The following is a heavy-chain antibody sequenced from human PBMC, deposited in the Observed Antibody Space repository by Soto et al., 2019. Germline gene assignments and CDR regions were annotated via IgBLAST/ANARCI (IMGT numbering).Heavy chain of an antibody. CDR3: ARDGDDFWSGGGYFDI. D-gene: IGHD3-3*01. J-gene: IGHJ3*02. CDR1: GFTFSSYW. CDR2: INSDGSST. Sequence: EVQLVESGGGLVQPGGSLRLSCAASGFTFSSYWMHWDLQAPGKGLVWVPRINSDGSSTSYADSVKGRFTISRDNAKNTLYLKMNSLRAEDTAVYYCARDGDDFWSGGGYFDIWGQGTMVTVSS. V-gene: IGHV3-74*01.